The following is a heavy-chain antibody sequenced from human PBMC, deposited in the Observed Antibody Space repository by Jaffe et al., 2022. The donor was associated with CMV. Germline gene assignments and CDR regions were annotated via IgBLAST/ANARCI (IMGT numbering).Heavy chain of an antibody. V-gene: IGHV4-59*01. CDR2: IYYSGST. Sequence: QVQLQESGPGLVKPSETLSLTCTVSGGSISSYYWSWIRQPPGKGLEWIGYIYYSGSTNYNPSLKSRVTISVDTSKNQFSLKLSSVTAADTAVYYCARVAVGGWFDPWGQGTLVTVSS. CDR3: ARVAVGGWFDP. D-gene: IGHD2-15*01. CDR1: GGSISSYY. J-gene: IGHJ5*02.